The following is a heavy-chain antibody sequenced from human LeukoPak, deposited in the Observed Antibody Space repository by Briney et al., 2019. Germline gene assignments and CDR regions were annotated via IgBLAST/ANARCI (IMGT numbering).Heavy chain of an antibody. CDR2: VSHTGST. Sequence: SETLSLTCAVYGVSFSDHYWSWIRQPPGKGLEWIGEVSHTGSTKYNPSLRSRVTISVDTSKNQISLEVSSLTAADTAIYYCTQRQGPMSGSYDYFDPWGQGILVAVSS. D-gene: IGHD1-26*01. CDR3: TQRQGPMSGSYDYFDP. J-gene: IGHJ5*02. V-gene: IGHV4-34*01. CDR1: GVSFSDHY.